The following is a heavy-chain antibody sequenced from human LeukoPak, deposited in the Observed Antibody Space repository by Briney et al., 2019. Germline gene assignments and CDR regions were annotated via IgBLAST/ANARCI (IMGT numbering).Heavy chain of an antibody. D-gene: IGHD4-17*01. V-gene: IGHV4-59*01. J-gene: IGHJ4*02. Sequence: SETLSLTCTVSGGSISSYYWSWIRQPPGKGLEWIGYIYYSGSTNYNPSLKSRVTISVDTSKNQFSLKLSSVTAADTAVYYCARASTYGEVDYWGQGTLVTVSS. CDR1: GGSISSYY. CDR2: IYYSGST. CDR3: ARASTYGEVDY.